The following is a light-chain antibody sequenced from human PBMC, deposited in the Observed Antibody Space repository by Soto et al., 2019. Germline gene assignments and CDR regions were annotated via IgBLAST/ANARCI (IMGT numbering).Light chain of an antibody. CDR3: SSYTSSHVV. Sequence: QSVLTQPASVSGSPGQSITISCTGTSSDIGAYNYVSWYQQYPGKAPKLMIYDVSNRPSGVSNRFSGSKSGNTASLTISGLQAEDEADYYCSSYTSSHVVFGGGTKLTVL. V-gene: IGLV2-14*03. CDR1: SSDIGAYNY. CDR2: DVS. J-gene: IGLJ2*01.